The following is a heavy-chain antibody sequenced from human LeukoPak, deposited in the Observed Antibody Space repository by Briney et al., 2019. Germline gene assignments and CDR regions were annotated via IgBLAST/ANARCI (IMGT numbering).Heavy chain of an antibody. J-gene: IGHJ4*02. Sequence: SETLSLTCAVYGGSFSGYYWTWIRQPPGKGLEWIGEIIDTGSTKYNSSLKSRVTISVDTSKNQFSLKLSSVTAADTAVYYCARVSEWLFIDYWGQGTLVTVSS. CDR1: GGSFSGYY. V-gene: IGHV4-34*12. D-gene: IGHD3-3*01. CDR2: IIDTGST. CDR3: ARVSEWLFIDY.